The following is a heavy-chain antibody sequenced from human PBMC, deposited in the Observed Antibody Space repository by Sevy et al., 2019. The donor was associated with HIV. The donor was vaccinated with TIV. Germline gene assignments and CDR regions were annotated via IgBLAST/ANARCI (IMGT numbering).Heavy chain of an antibody. Sequence: GESLKISCKGSGYTFTNYWIGWVRQMPGKGLEWMGIIYPSDSDTRYSPSFQGQVTISADKSIRTAYLQWSSLKASDTAIYYCVRHPGVATLYFDYWGQGILVTVSS. CDR1: GYTFTNYW. V-gene: IGHV5-51*01. CDR2: IYPSDSDT. D-gene: IGHD5-12*01. J-gene: IGHJ4*02. CDR3: VRHPGVATLYFDY.